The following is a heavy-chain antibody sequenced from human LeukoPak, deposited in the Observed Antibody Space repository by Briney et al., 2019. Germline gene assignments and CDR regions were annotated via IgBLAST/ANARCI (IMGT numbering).Heavy chain of an antibody. J-gene: IGHJ3*02. Sequence: GGSLRLSCAASGFTFSSYAMNWVRQARGKGLGWVSGIRGGGDYTYYAGLVKGLFTISRDNSKNTHYLRVNSLRTEDAAVDYCAKAYYDILTGYYFGAFDIWGQGAMVTVSS. CDR2: IRGGGDYT. V-gene: IGHV3-23*01. D-gene: IGHD3-9*01. CDR1: GFTFSSYA. CDR3: AKAYYDILTGYYFGAFDI.